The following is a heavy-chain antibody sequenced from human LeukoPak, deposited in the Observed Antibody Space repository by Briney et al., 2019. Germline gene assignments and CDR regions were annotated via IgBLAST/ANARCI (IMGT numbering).Heavy chain of an antibody. D-gene: IGHD6-13*01. CDR3: ARVDTGYSSSWRGY. J-gene: IGHJ4*02. Sequence: GGSLRLSCAAPGFTFSSYAMSWVRQAPGKGLEWVSAISGSGGSTYYADSVKGRFTISRDNAKNSLYLQMNSLRAEDTAVYYCARVDTGYSSSWRGYWGQGTLVTVSS. CDR2: ISGSGGST. CDR1: GFTFSSYA. V-gene: IGHV3-23*01.